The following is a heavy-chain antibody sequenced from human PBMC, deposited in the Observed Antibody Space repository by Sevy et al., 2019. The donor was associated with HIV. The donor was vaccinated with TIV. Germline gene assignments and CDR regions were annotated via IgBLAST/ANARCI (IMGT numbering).Heavy chain of an antibody. CDR3: ARDFTIFGVGSGIDY. D-gene: IGHD3-3*01. CDR1: GFTFRTYS. CDR2: ISDDSHDI. J-gene: IGHJ4*02. Sequence: GGSLRLSCAASGFTFRTYSMNWVRQAPGKGLEWLSSISDDSHDIYYADSVKGRFTISIANAKNLLYLQMNNLRVEDTAIYYCARDFTIFGVGSGIDYWGQGNLVTVSS. V-gene: IGHV3-21*04.